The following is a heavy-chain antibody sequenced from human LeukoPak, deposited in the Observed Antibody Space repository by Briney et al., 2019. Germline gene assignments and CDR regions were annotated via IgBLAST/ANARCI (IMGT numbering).Heavy chain of an antibody. V-gene: IGHV1-18*01. CDR2: ISAYNGNT. J-gene: IGHJ6*02. Sequence: WASVTVSCKASGYTFTSYGISWVRQAPGQGLEWMGWISAYNGNTNYAQKLQGRVTMTTDTSTSTAYMELRSLRSDDTAVYYCARGDSSGWFGGSYCYYGMDVWGQGTTVTVSS. CDR3: ARGDSSGWFGGSYCYYGMDV. CDR1: GYTFTSYG. D-gene: IGHD6-19*01.